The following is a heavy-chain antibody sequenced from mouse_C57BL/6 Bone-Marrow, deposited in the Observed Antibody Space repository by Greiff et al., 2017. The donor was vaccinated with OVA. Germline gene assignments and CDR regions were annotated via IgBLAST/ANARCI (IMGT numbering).Heavy chain of an antibody. CDR3: ATPSPYYGSSYVWFAY. Sequence: QVQLKESGAELARPGASVKLSCKASGYTFTSYGISWVKQRTGQGLEWIGAIYPRSGNTYYTEKFKGKATLTADKSSSTAYMELRSLTSEDSAVYFCATPSPYYGSSYVWFAYWGQGTLVTVSA. V-gene: IGHV1-81*01. J-gene: IGHJ3*01. CDR1: GYTFTSYG. CDR2: IYPRSGNT. D-gene: IGHD1-1*01.